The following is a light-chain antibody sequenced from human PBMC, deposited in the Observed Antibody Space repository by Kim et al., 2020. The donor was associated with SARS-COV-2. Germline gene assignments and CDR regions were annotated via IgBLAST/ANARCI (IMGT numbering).Light chain of an antibody. J-gene: IGKJ4*01. V-gene: IGKV1-33*01. CDR3: QQYDNLPPKLT. Sequence: DIQMTQSPSSLSASVGDRVTITCQASQDISNYLNWYQQKPGKAPKLLIYDASNLETGVPSRFSGSGSGTDFTFTISSLQPEDIVTYYCQQYDNLPPKLTFGGGTKVDIK. CDR2: DAS. CDR1: QDISNY.